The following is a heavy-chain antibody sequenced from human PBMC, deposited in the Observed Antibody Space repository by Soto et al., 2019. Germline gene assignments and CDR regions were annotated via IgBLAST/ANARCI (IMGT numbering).Heavy chain of an antibody. Sequence: PGGSLRLSCAASGFTFSDYYMSWIRQAPGKGLEWVSYISSSGSTIYNADSVKGRFTISRDNAKNSLYLQMNSLRAEDTAVYYCTRDASRDSSARGWFDPWGPGTLVTVSS. D-gene: IGHD6-13*01. CDR1: GFTFSDYY. CDR3: TRDASRDSSARGWFDP. V-gene: IGHV3-11*01. J-gene: IGHJ5*02. CDR2: ISSSGSTI.